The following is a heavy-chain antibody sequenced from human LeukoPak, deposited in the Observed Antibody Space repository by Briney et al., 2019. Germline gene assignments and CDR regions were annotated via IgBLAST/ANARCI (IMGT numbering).Heavy chain of an antibody. CDR2: IYYSGST. V-gene: IGHV4-59*01. J-gene: IGHJ5*02. CDR3: ARGIVVPAARFDP. CDR1: GGSISSYY. Sequence: SETLSLTXTVSGGSISSYYWSWIRQPPGKGLEWIRYIYYSGSTNYNPSLKSRVTISVDTSKNQSSLKLSSVTAVDTAVYYCARGIVVPAARFDPWGQGTLVTVSS. D-gene: IGHD2-2*01.